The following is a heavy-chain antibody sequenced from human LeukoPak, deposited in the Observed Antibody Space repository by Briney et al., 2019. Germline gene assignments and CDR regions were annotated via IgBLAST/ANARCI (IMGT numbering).Heavy chain of an antibody. CDR2: IIPILGIA. J-gene: IGHJ4*02. CDR3: ARYCSGGSCYDD. CDR1: GGTFSSYA. D-gene: IGHD2-15*01. Sequence: GASVKVSCKASGGTFSSYAISWVRQAPGQGLEWMGRIIPILGIANYAQKFQGRVTITADKSTSTAYMELSSLRSEDTAVYYCARYCSGGSCYDDWGQGTLVTVSS. V-gene: IGHV1-69*04.